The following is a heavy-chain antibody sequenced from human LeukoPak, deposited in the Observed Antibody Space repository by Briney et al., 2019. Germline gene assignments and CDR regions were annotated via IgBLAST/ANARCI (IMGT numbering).Heavy chain of an antibody. J-gene: IGHJ4*02. CDR1: GYTFTGYY. CDR3: ATRGPQQNWRWLQFGY. V-gene: IGHV1-2*04. CDR2: INPNSGGT. Sequence: ASVKVSCKASGYTFTGYYMHWVRQAPGQGLEWMGWINPNSGGTNYAQKFQGWVTMTRDTSISTAYMELSRLRSEDTAVYYCATRGPQQNWRWLQFGYWGQGTLVTVSS. D-gene: IGHD5-24*01.